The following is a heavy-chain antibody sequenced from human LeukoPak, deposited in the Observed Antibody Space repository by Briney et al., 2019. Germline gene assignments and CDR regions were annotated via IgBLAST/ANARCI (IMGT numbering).Heavy chain of an antibody. CDR3: ARGGDWNYVPGDWFDS. D-gene: IGHD1-7*01. CDR2: ISSSSSYI. CDR1: GFTFSSYS. J-gene: IGHJ5*01. V-gene: IGHV3-21*01. Sequence: GGSLRLSCAASGFTFSSYSMNWVRQAPGKGLEWVSSISSSSSYIYYADSVKGRFTISRDNAKNSLYLQMNSLRAEDTAVYYCARGGDWNYVPGDWFDSWGQGTLVTVSS.